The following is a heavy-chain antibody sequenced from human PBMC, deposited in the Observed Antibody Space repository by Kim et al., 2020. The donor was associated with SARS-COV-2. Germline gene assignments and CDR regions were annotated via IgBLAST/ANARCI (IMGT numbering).Heavy chain of an antibody. V-gene: IGHV4-59*13. J-gene: IGHJ3*02. CDR2: MYYSGST. D-gene: IGHD2-2*01. CDR3: ARIGLGYCSSTSCYVRAFDI. Sequence: SETLSLTCTVSGGSISSYYWSWIRQPPGKGLEWIGYMYYSGSTNYNPSLKSRVTISVDTSKNQFSLKLSSVTAADTAVYYCARIGLGYCSSTSCYVRAFDIWGQGTMVTVSS. CDR1: GGSISSYY.